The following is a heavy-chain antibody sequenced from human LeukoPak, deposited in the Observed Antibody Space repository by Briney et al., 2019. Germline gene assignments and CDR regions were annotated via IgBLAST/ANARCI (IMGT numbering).Heavy chain of an antibody. Sequence: ASVRVTCKPSGYNFKLYDLAMVRQATGQGLEWVGWMSPKGDHTGYAQRFQGRLTMSWSTSTVPAYMDHNNLRSDDTAVYYCARLNFGELPPELHYYDYMVVWGKKPSVTVSS. CDR1: GYNFKLYD. CDR3: ARLNFGELPPELHYYDYMVV. CDR2: MSPKGDHT. D-gene: IGHD3-16*01. V-gene: IGHV1-8*01. J-gene: IGHJ6*03.